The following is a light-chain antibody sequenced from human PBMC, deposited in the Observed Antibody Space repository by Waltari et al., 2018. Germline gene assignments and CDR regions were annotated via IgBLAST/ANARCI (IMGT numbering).Light chain of an antibody. CDR2: ATS. J-gene: IGKJ1*01. CDR3: QQYDTDYRT. V-gene: IGKV1-5*03. CDR1: QSVCRW. Sequence: DLPLPQSPFTLSSSLGPRLPITSRASQSVCRWLAWYQQKPGKAPKLLIYATSVLESGVPSRFSGSGSGTDFTLTISSLQPDDFATYYCQQYDTDYRTFGQGTKVEIK.